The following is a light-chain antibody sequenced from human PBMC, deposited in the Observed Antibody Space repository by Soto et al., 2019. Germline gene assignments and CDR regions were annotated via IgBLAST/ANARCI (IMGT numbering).Light chain of an antibody. V-gene: IGLV8-61*01. CDR2: STD. J-gene: IGLJ2*01. CDR3: LLFICSGVV. Sequence: QTVVTQEPSLSVSPGGTVTLTCGLSSGSVSTFYYASWYRQTPGQPPRTLIYSTDTRSSGVPDRFSGSILGSVAALTITGAQADDESDYYCLLFICSGVVFGGGTKLTVL. CDR1: SGSVSTFYY.